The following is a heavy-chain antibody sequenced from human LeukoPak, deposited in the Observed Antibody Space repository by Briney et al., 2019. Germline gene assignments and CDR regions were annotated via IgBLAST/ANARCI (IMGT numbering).Heavy chain of an antibody. Sequence: GGSLRLSCAASGFTFSTFEFNWVRQTPGKGLEWISYISSTGSAIYYADSVKGRFTISRDNDKNSLYLQMNNLRVEDTAVYYCARDRWDCSSTSCYHYMDVWGKGTTVTISS. CDR2: ISSTGSAI. V-gene: IGHV3-48*03. CDR3: ARDRWDCSSTSCYHYMDV. CDR1: GFTFSTFE. J-gene: IGHJ6*03. D-gene: IGHD2-2*01.